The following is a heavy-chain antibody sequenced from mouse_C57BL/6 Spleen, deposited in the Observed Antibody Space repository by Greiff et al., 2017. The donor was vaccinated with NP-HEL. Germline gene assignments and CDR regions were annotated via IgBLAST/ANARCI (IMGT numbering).Heavy chain of an antibody. D-gene: IGHD2-1*01. CDR3: TTGGNWGDY. CDR1: GFNIKDDY. Sequence: VQLQQPGAELVRPGASVKLSCTASGFNIKDDYMHWVKQRPEQGLEWIGWIDPENGDTEYASKFQGKATITADTSSNTAYLQLSSLTSEDTAVYYCTTGGNWGDYWGQGTTLTVSS. J-gene: IGHJ2*01. CDR2: IDPENGDT. V-gene: IGHV14-4*01.